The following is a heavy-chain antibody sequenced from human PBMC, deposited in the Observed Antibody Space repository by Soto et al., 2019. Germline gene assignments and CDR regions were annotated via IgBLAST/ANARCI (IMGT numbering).Heavy chain of an antibody. J-gene: IGHJ4*02. CDR2: IYYSGST. Sequence: SETLSLTCTVSGGSISSSSYYWGWIRQPPGKGLEWIGSIYYSGSTYYNPSLKSRVTISVDTSKNQFSLKLSSVTAADTAVYYCVGGFWSGYFTSYFDYWGQGTLVTVSS. V-gene: IGHV4-39*01. CDR1: GGSISSSSYY. CDR3: VGGFWSGYFTSYFDY. D-gene: IGHD3-3*01.